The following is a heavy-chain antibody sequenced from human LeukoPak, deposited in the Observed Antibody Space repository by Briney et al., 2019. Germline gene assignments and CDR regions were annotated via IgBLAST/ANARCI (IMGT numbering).Heavy chain of an antibody. CDR1: GGTFSSYA. CDR2: IIPIFGTA. Sequence: SVKVSCKASGGTFSSYAISWVRQAPGQGLEWMGGIIPIFGTANYAQKFQGRVTITAEESTSTAYMELGRLRSEDAAVYYCARGFLGSSWFYYYYYYMDVWGKGTTVTVSS. D-gene: IGHD6-13*01. CDR3: ARGFLGSSWFYYYYYYMDV. V-gene: IGHV1-69*13. J-gene: IGHJ6*03.